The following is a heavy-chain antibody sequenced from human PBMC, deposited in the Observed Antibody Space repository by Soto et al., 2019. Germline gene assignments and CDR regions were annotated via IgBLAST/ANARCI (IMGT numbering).Heavy chain of an antibody. CDR1: GYSFTSYW. CDR2: IYPGDSDT. V-gene: IGHV5-51*01. D-gene: IGHD6-13*01. Sequence: GESLKISCKGSGYSFTSYWIGWVRQMPGKGLEWMGIIYPGDSDTRYSPSFQGQVTISADKSISTAYLQWSSLKASDTAMYYCARHDSGGIAVAGRGGGYYYDGLDVWGQGNTVTVS. CDR3: ARHDSGGIAVAGRGGGYYYDGLDV. J-gene: IGHJ6*02.